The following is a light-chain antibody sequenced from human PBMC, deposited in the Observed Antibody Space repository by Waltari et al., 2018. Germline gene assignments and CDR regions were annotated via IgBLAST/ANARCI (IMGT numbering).Light chain of an antibody. V-gene: IGLV3-27*01. J-gene: IGLJ2*01. Sequence: HELTQPASESVSPGQTARITCPGDDPAKKNGLWFQQKPGQAPVLVIYKDSERPSGIPDRISGSTSGTTVTLTISGAQVEDEADYYCYCAADSNVRVFGGGTRLTVL. CDR3: YCAADSNVRV. CDR1: DPAKKN. CDR2: KDS.